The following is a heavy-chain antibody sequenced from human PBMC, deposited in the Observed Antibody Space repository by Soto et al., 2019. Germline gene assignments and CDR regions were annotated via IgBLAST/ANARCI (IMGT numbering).Heavy chain of an antibody. Sequence: LRLSCAASGFTFSSYGMHWVRQAPGKGLEWVAVIWYDGSNKYYADSVKGRFTISRDNSKNTLYLQMNSLRAEDTAVYYCARDRFVGASLYYFDYWGQGTLVTVSS. CDR2: IWYDGSNK. V-gene: IGHV3-33*01. CDR3: ARDRFVGASLYYFDY. J-gene: IGHJ4*02. D-gene: IGHD3-10*01. CDR1: GFTFSSYG.